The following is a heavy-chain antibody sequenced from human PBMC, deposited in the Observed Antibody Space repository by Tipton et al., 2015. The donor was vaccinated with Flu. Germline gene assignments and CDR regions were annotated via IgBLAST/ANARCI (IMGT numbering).Heavy chain of an antibody. CDR1: GYTFTGYY. CDR2: INPNSGGT. Sequence: QVQLVQSGAEVKKPGASVKVSCKASGYTFTGYYMHWVRQAPGQGLEWMGWINPNSGGTNYAQKFQGRVTMTRDTSISTAYMELSRLRSDDTAVYYCAREEIGVVDLGSYYYYGMDVWGQGTTVTVSS. D-gene: IGHD3-22*01. CDR3: AREEIGVVDLGSYYYYGMDV. J-gene: IGHJ6*02. V-gene: IGHV1-2*02.